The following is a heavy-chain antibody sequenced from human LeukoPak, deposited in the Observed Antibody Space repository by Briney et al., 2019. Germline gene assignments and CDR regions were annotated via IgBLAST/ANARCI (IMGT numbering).Heavy chain of an antibody. CDR3: ARDLKYYDSSGYSIWFDP. CDR2: INAGNGNT. D-gene: IGHD3-22*01. Sequence: GASVKVSCKASGYIFTSYAMHWVRQAPGQRLEWMGWINAGNGNTKYSQKFQGRVTITRDTSASTAYMELSSLRSEDTAVYYRARDLKYYDSSGYSIWFDPWGQGTLVTVSS. V-gene: IGHV1-3*01. J-gene: IGHJ5*02. CDR1: GYIFTSYA.